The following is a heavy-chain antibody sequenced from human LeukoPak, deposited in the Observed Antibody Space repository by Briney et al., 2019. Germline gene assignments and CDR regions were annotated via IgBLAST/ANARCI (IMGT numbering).Heavy chain of an antibody. J-gene: IGHJ4*02. Sequence: SETLSLTCAVYGGSFSGCYWSWIRQPPGKGLEWIGEINHSGSTNYNPSLKSRVTISVDTSKNQFSLKLSSVTAADTAVYYCARGPIVRCFDYWGQGTLVTVSS. V-gene: IGHV4-34*01. CDR3: ARGPIVRCFDY. CDR1: GGSFSGCY. CDR2: INHSGST. D-gene: IGHD3-16*02.